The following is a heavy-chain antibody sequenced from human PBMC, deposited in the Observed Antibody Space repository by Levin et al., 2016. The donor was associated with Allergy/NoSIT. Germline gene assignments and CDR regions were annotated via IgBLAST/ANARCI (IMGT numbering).Heavy chain of an antibody. V-gene: IGHV6-1*01. Sequence: WIRQSPSRGLEWLGRTYYRSKWYNDYAVSVKSRITINPDTSKNQFSLQLNSVTPEDTAVYYCARECGSGSYYLGYYYYMDVWGKGTTVTVSS. J-gene: IGHJ6*03. D-gene: IGHD3-10*01. CDR2: TYYRSKWYN. CDR3: ARECGSGSYYLGYYYYMDV.